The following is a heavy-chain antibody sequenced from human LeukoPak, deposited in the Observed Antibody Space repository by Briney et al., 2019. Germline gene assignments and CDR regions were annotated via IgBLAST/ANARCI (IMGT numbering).Heavy chain of an antibody. CDR1: GFSFSSYG. V-gene: IGHV3-30*18. Sequence: GGSLRLSCAASGFSFSSYGLHWVRQAPGKGLEWVALISYDGSNKYYADSVKGRFTISRDNSKNTLYLQMNSLRAEDTALYYCAKGYAAAADYYFDYWGQGTLVTVSS. J-gene: IGHJ4*02. D-gene: IGHD6-13*01. CDR2: ISYDGSNK. CDR3: AKGYAAAADYYFDY.